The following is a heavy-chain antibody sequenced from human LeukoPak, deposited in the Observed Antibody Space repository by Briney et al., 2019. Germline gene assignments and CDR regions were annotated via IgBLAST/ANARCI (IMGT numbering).Heavy chain of an antibody. CDR3: AKDRGLSYATPYYNYFVMDV. V-gene: IGHV3-30*18. CDR1: GFTFSSYG. D-gene: IGHD1-26*01. J-gene: IGHJ6*02. Sequence: GGSLRLSCAASGFTFSSYGMHWVRQAPGKGLEWVAVITYDGSNKYYADSVKGRFTISRDNFKNTLYLQMNSLRAEDTAVYYCAKDRGLSYATPYYNYFVMDVWGQGTTVTVSS. CDR2: ITYDGSNK.